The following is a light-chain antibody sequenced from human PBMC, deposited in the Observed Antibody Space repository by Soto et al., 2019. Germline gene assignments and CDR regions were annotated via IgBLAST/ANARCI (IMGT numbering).Light chain of an antibody. V-gene: IGKV3-15*01. J-gene: IGKJ1*01. CDR1: QSVSSN. Sequence: EIVMTQSPATLSLSPGERATLSCRASQSVSSNLAWFQQKPGQAPRLLIYGASTRATGIPARFSDSVSETELPLTISSLQSEEFAVYYCQQYNNWPPWTFGQGTQVEIK. CDR3: QQYNNWPPWT. CDR2: GAS.